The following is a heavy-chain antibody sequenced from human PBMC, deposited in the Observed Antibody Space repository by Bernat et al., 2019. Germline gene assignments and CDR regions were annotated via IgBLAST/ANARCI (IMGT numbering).Heavy chain of an antibody. Sequence: QVQLVESGGGLAKPGGSLRLSCAASGFTFSDYYMSWIRQAPGKGLDWVSYISSSSSYTKYADSVKGRFTISRDNSKNTLYLQMNSLRAEDTAVYYCASSPTFGSSWLDYWGQGTLVTVSS. CDR2: ISSSSSYT. CDR1: GFTFSDYY. J-gene: IGHJ4*02. CDR3: ASSPTFGSSWLDY. D-gene: IGHD6-13*01. V-gene: IGHV3-11*06.